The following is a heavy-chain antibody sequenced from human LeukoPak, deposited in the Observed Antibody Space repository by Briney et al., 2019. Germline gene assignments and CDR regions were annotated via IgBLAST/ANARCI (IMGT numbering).Heavy chain of an antibody. V-gene: IGHV3-21*01. CDR3: ARDYGRYGGQPYYFDS. D-gene: IGHD4-23*01. CDR1: GFTFSSYS. J-gene: IGHJ4*02. CDR2: ISSSSSYI. Sequence: PGGSLRLSCAASGFTFSSYSMNWVRQAPGKGLEWVSSISSSSSYIYYADSVKGRFTISRDNAKNSLYLHMNSLRAEDMAVYYCARDYGRYGGQPYYFDSWGQGTLVTVSS.